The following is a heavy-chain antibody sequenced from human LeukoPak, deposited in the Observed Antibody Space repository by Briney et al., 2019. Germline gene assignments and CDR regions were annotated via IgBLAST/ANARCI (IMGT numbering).Heavy chain of an antibody. CDR3: ARDVNFYGSGANWFDP. CDR1: GFILSTSE. CDR2: IASDGTI. Sequence: GSLRLSCVASGFILSTSEMNWVRQAPGKGLEWVSFIASDGTIYYADSVKGRFTLSRDNVKNSLYLQMNSLRAEDTAVYYCARDVNFYGSGANWFDPWGQGTPVIVSS. V-gene: IGHV3-48*03. D-gene: IGHD3-10*01. J-gene: IGHJ5*02.